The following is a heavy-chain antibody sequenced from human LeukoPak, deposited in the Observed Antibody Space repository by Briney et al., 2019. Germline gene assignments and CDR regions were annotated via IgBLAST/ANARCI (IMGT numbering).Heavy chain of an antibody. Sequence: SLRLSCAASGFTFDDYAMHWVRQAPGKGLEWVSGISWNSGSIGYADSVKGRFTISRDNAKNSLYLQMNSLRAEDTAVYYCAKDYDFWSGPGLDYWGQGTLVTVSS. CDR3: AKDYDFWSGPGLDY. V-gene: IGHV3-9*01. D-gene: IGHD3-3*01. CDR2: ISWNSGSI. J-gene: IGHJ4*02. CDR1: GFTFDDYA.